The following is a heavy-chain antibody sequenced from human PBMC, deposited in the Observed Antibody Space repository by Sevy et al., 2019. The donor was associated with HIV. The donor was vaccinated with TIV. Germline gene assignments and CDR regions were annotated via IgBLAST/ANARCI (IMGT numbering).Heavy chain of an antibody. CDR1: GGSISSSSHY. D-gene: IGHD2-8*01. J-gene: IGHJ4*02. V-gene: IGHV4-39*01. CDR3: ARQGRPMVY. Sequence: SETLSLTCTVSGGSISSSSHYWGWIRQPPGKGLEWIESIYYRGFTYYNSSLNSRVTIAVDTSKNQFSLRLSSVTAADTAVYYCARQGRPMVYWGQGTLVTVSS. CDR2: IYYRGFT.